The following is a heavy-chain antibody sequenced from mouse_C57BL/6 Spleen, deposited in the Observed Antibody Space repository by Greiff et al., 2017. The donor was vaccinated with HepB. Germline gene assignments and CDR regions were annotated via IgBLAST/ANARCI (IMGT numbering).Heavy chain of an antibody. CDR1: GYSFTDYN. D-gene: IGHD2-1*01. CDR2: INPNYGTT. Sequence: EVQLQQSGPELVKPGASVKISCKASGYSFTDYNMNWVKQSNGKSLEWIGVINPNYGTTSYNQKFKGKATLTVDQSSSTAYMQLNSLTSEDSAVYYCAREGMIYYGNYEELTGPYYAMDYWGQGTSVTVSS. V-gene: IGHV1-39*01. J-gene: IGHJ4*01. CDR3: AREGMIYYGNYEELTGPYYAMDY.